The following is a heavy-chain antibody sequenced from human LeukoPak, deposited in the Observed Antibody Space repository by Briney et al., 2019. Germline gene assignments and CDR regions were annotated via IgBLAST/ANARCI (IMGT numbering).Heavy chain of an antibody. J-gene: IGHJ4*02. CDR1: GYTFISYY. Sequence: ASVKVSCTASGYTFISYYMHWVRQAPGQGLEWMGIINPRDGSTNYAQKFQGEITMTGDTSTGTVYMELSSLKHEDTAVYYCARERDSLGGFDYWGQGTLVTVSS. CDR3: ARERDSLGGFDY. D-gene: IGHD3-10*01. CDR2: INPRDGST. V-gene: IGHV1-46*01.